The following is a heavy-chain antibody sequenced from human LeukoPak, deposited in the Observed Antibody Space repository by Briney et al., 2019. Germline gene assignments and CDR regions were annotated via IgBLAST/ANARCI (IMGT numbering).Heavy chain of an antibody. Sequence: GGSLRLSCAASGFTFSSYSMNWVRQAPGEGLEWVSSISSSSSYIYYADSVKGRFTISRDNAKNSLYLQMNSLRAEDTAVYYCARAHYRGSSTDYWGQGTLVTVSS. CDR2: ISSSSSYI. V-gene: IGHV3-21*01. CDR1: GFTFSSYS. J-gene: IGHJ4*02. D-gene: IGHD6-6*01. CDR3: ARAHYRGSSTDY.